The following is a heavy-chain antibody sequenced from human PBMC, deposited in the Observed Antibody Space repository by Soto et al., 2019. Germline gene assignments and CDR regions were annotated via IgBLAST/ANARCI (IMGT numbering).Heavy chain of an antibody. V-gene: IGHV4-31*03. Sequence: ASETLSLTCTVSGGSISSGGYYWSWIRQHPGKGLEWIGYIYYSGSTYYNPSLKSRVTISVDTSKNQFSLKLSSVTAADTAIYYCVRSVILSGGSYKGLIRLHYFDTWGPGTLVTVSS. CDR3: VRSVILSGGSYKGLIRLHYFDT. D-gene: IGHD3-3*01. CDR2: IYYSGST. CDR1: GGSISSGGYY. J-gene: IGHJ4*02.